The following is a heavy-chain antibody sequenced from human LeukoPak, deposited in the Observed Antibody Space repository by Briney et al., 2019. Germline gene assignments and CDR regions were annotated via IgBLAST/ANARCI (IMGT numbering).Heavy chain of an antibody. V-gene: IGHV3-30-3*01. J-gene: IGHJ4*02. CDR2: ISYDGSNK. CDR1: GFTFSSYA. D-gene: IGHD6-13*01. Sequence: QTGGSLRLSCVASGFTFSSYAMHWVRQAPGKGLEWVAVISYDGSNKYYADSVKGRFTISRDNSKNTLYLQMNSLRAEDTAVYYCARDSPYSSSWYAIDYWGQGTLVTVSS. CDR3: ARDSPYSSSWYAIDY.